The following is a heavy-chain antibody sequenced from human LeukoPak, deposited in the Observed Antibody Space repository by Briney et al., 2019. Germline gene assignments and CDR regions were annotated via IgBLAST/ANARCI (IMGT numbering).Heavy chain of an antibody. D-gene: IGHD1-14*01. CDR2: IYYSGST. V-gene: IGHV4-39*07. J-gene: IGHJ5*02. CDR1: GGSISSSSYY. CDR3: ARDRRGPRNYNWFDP. Sequence: TSETLSLTCTVSGGSISSSSYYWGWIRQPPGKGLEWNGSIYYSGSTYYNPSLKSRVTISVDTSKNQFSLKLSSVTAADTAVYYCARDRRGPRNYNWFDPWGQGTLVTVSS.